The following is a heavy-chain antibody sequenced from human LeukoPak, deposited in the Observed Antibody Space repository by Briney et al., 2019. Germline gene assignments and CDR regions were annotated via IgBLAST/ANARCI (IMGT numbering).Heavy chain of an antibody. J-gene: IGHJ5*02. D-gene: IGHD1-1*01. V-gene: IGHV3-9*01. CDR1: GFTFDDYA. CDR3: ARQRVGDWFDP. Sequence: GGSLRLSCAASGFTFDDYAMHWVRQTPGKGLEWVSGISWNSGSIGYADSVKGRFTISRDNAKNSLYLQMNSLRAEDTAVYYCARQRVGDWFDPWGQGTLVTVSS. CDR2: ISWNSGSI.